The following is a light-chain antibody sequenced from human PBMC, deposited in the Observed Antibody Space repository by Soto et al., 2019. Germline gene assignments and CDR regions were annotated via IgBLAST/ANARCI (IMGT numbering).Light chain of an antibody. J-gene: IGLJ3*02. CDR2: DVS. CDR3: CSYAGSYTWM. V-gene: IGLV2-11*01. Sequence: QSALTQPRSVSGSPGQSVTISCTGTSSDVGGYNHVSWYQQHPDKAPKLMIYDVSKRPSGVPDRFSGSKSGSTASLTISGLQAEDEADYYCCSYAGSYTWMFGGGTKLTVL. CDR1: SSDVGGYNH.